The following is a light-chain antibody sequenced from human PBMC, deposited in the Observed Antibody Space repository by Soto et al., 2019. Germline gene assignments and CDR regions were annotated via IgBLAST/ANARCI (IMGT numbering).Light chain of an antibody. CDR3: QQYGSSPPLT. Sequence: EIVLTQSPGTLSLSPGERATLSCRASQSVSSYSLAWYQQKPGQAPRLLIYGASSRATGIPDRFSGSGSGTDFTLTIRRLEPEDFAVYYCQQYGSSPPLTFGGGTKVDIK. V-gene: IGKV3-20*01. CDR1: QSVSSYS. J-gene: IGKJ4*01. CDR2: GAS.